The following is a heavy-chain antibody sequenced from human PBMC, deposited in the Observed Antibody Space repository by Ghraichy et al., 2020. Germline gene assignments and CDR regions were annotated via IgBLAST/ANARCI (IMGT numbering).Heavy chain of an antibody. J-gene: IGHJ5*02. CDR1: DGSISSSSYY. V-gene: IGHV4-39*07. D-gene: IGHD3-3*01. CDR2: IYYSGST. CDR3: ARAKLRSNWFDP. Sequence: SETLSLTCTVSDGSISSSSYYWGWIRQPPGKGLEWIGSIYYSGSTNYNPSLKSRVTISIDTSKNQFSLKVSSVTAADTAVYYCARAKLRSNWFDPWGQGILVTVSS.